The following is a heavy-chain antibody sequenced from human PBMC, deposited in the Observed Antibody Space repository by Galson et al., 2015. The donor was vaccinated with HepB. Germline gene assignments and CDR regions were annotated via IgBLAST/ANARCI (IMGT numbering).Heavy chain of an antibody. D-gene: IGHD3-3*01. V-gene: IGHV3-72*01. J-gene: IGHJ6*03. CDR3: TRGRFLEWLLYEDYYYYMDV. Sequence: SLRLSCAASGFTFSDHDMDWVRQAPGKGLEWVGRIRNKVKNYTTQYAASVKGRFTISRDDSKNSLYLQMNSLKTEDTAVYYCTRGRFLEWLLYEDYYYYMDVWGKGTTVTVSS. CDR1: GFTFSDHD. CDR2: IRNKVKNYTT.